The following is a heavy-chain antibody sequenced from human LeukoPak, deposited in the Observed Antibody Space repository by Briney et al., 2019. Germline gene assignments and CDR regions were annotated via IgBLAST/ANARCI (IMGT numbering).Heavy chain of an antibody. CDR1: GGSFSGYY. J-gene: IGHJ4*02. CDR3: ARRGLSARLGYCSSTSCHNFDY. CDR2: INHSGST. D-gene: IGHD2-2*01. V-gene: IGHV4-34*01. Sequence: SEALSLTCAVYGGSFSGYYWSWIRQPPGKGLEWIGEINHSGSTNYNPSLKSRVTISVDTSKNQFSLKLSSVTAADTAVYYCARRGLSARLGYCSSTSCHNFDYWGQGTLVTVSS.